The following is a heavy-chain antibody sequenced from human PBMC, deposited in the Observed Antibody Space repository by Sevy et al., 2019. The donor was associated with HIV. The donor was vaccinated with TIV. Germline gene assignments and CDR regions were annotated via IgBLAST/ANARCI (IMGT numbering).Heavy chain of an antibody. J-gene: IGHJ3*02. V-gene: IGHV1-18*01. Sequence: ASVKVSCKASGYTFTNYGISWVRQAPGQGLEWMGWISAKNGNTNYAQKLQGRVTMTTDTSTSTASMELRSLRSDDTAVYYCARDLSHTGRFGAFDIWGQGTMVTVSS. CDR3: ARDLSHTGRFGAFDI. CDR1: GYTFTNYG. CDR2: ISAKNGNT. D-gene: IGHD3-3*01.